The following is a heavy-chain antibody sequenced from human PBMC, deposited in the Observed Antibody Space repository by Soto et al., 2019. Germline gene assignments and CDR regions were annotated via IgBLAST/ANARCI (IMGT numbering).Heavy chain of an antibody. CDR1: GFTFSSYS. J-gene: IGHJ4*02. Sequence: PGGSLRLSCAASGFTFSSYSMNWVRQAPGKGLEWVSYISSSSSTIYYADSVKGRFTISRDNAKNSLYLQMNSLRDEDTAVYYCARDVGLDTAMDPRFDYWGQGTLVTVSS. CDR2: ISSSSSTI. D-gene: IGHD5-18*01. V-gene: IGHV3-48*02. CDR3: ARDVGLDTAMDPRFDY.